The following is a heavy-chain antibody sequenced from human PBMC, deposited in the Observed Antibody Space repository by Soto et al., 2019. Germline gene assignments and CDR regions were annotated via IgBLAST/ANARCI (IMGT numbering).Heavy chain of an antibody. Sequence: SETLSLTCTVSGDSISNYYWIWIRQPPGRGLEWIGYIYYSGSTKYNPSLKSRVTISVATSKSQFSLRLSSVTAADSAVYYCARSGDYTNYYYYYMDVWGKGTTVTVSS. D-gene: IGHD4-17*01. CDR2: IYYSGST. CDR1: GDSISNYY. CDR3: ARSGDYTNYYYYYMDV. V-gene: IGHV4-59*08. J-gene: IGHJ6*03.